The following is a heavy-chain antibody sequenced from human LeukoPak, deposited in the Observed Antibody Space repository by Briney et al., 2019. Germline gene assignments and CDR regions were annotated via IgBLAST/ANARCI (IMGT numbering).Heavy chain of an antibody. V-gene: IGHV4-59*01. D-gene: IGHD2-15*01. Sequence: SETLSLTCTVSGGSLSTYYWSWIRQPPGKGLEWIGYIYYSGSTKYNASLKSRVTISVDTSKIQFSLKLNSVTAADTAVYYCAIWHRYCRGGSCYLFDYWGQGALVTVSS. CDR1: GGSLSTYY. CDR2: IYYSGST. CDR3: AIWHRYCRGGSCYLFDY. J-gene: IGHJ4*02.